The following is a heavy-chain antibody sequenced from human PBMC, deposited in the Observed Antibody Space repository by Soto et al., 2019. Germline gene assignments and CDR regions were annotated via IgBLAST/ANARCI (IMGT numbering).Heavy chain of an antibody. D-gene: IGHD2-15*01. CDR3: PRGTEGCRVGNCFPEY. CDR1: GFTISTYW. CDR2: MKKDGSYR. J-gene: IGHJ4*02. Sequence: PGGSLRLSCGASGFTISTYWMSWVRQAQGKGLGWVGNMKKDGSYRFYAESVKGRFTISRDNAKNSLNLQMNTLGVDDTGFYYCPRGTEGCRVGNCFPEYWGQGSLVTVSS. V-gene: IGHV3-7*01.